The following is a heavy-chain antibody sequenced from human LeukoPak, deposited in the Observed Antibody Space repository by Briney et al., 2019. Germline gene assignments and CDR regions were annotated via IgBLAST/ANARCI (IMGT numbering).Heavy chain of an antibody. CDR2: INTDGSST. CDR1: GFTLSSYW. D-gene: IGHD1-7*01. CDR3: ARVGMWYNWNYDY. J-gene: IGHJ4*02. Sequence: GGSLRLSCAASGFTLSSYWMHWVRQAPGKGLVWVSRINTDGSSTSYAGSVKGRFTISRDNAKNTLYLQMNSLRAEDTAVYYCARVGMWYNWNYDYWGQGTLVTVSS. V-gene: IGHV3-74*01.